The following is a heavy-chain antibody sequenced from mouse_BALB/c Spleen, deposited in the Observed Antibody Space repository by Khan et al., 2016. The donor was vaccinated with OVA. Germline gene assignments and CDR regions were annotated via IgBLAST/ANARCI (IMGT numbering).Heavy chain of an antibody. Sequence: EVQLQQSGPELVKPGASVKISCKASGYSFTGYFMNWVMQSHGKSLEWIGHINPHIGETLYNPKFKGKATLTVDESSSTAHMELRSLASEDSAVYYCARVYRSDFDYWGQGTTLTVSS. CDR3: ARVYRSDFDY. CDR1: GYSFTGYF. D-gene: IGHD1-1*01. J-gene: IGHJ2*01. V-gene: IGHV1-20*02. CDR2: INPHIGET.